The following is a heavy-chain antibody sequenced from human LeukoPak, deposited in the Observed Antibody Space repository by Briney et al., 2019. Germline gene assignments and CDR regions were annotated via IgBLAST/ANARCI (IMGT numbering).Heavy chain of an antibody. CDR1: GGPISSYY. CDR3: ARYCSSTSCYRWFDP. D-gene: IGHD2-2*02. J-gene: IGHJ5*02. Sequence: PSEPLSLTSTVSGGPISSYYWSWIRQPPGKGLGWIGYIYTSGSTNYNPSLKSRVTISVDTSKNQFSLKLSSVTAADTAVYYCARYCSSTSCYRWFDPWGQGTLVTVSS. V-gene: IGHV4-4*09. CDR2: IYTSGST.